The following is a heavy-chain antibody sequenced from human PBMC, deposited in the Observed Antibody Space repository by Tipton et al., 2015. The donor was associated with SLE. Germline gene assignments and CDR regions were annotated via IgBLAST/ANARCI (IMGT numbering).Heavy chain of an antibody. CDR3: ARGLGYSSSWFDY. CDR2: INHSGST. D-gene: IGHD6-13*01. Sequence: TLSLTCAVYGGSFSGYYWSWIRQPPGKGLEWIGEINHSGSTNYNPFLKSRVTISVDTSKNQFSLKLSSVTAADTAVYYCARGLGYSSSWFDYWGQGTLVTVSS. CDR1: GGSFSGYY. V-gene: IGHV4-34*01. J-gene: IGHJ4*02.